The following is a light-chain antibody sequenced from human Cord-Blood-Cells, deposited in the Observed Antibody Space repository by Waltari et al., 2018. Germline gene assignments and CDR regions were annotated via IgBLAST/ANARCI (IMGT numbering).Light chain of an antibody. J-gene: IGKJ1*01. CDR2: GAS. Sequence: EIVLTQSPGTLSLSPGERATLSCRASQSVSSSYLAWYQQKPGQAPRLLIYGASSRATGIPDRFSGSRSGTDFTLTISRLEPEDFAVYYCQQYGSPLWTFGQGTKVEIK. CDR3: QQYGSPLWT. CDR1: QSVSSSY. V-gene: IGKV3-20*01.